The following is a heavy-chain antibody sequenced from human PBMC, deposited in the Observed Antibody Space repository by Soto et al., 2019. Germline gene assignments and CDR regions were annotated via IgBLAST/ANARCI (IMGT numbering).Heavy chain of an antibody. CDR3: ASSGYSSSWYVPYYFDY. CDR2: INAGNGNT. D-gene: IGHD6-13*01. V-gene: IGHV1-3*01. CDR1: GYTFTSYA. J-gene: IGHJ4*02. Sequence: GASVKVSCKASGYTFTSYAMHWVRQAPGQRLEWMGWINAGNGNTKYSQKFRGRVTITRDTSASTAYMELSSLRSEDTAVYYCASSGYSSSWYVPYYFDYWGQGTLVTVS.